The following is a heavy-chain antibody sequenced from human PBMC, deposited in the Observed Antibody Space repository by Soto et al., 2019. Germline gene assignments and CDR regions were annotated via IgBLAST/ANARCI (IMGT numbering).Heavy chain of an antibody. V-gene: IGHV4-4*07. D-gene: IGHD3-10*01. CDR2: IYITGST. J-gene: IGHJ4*02. CDR1: GGSISDYY. CDR3: ARDQFAISIVRGGNLGYFDY. Sequence: QVQLHESGPGLVKPSETLSLTCTVSGGSISDYYWSWIRQPAGKGLDWIGRIYITGSTNYNPSLTSRVTMSVDTSKNQFSLKLNSVTAADTAVYYCARDQFAISIVRGGNLGYFDYWGQGALVTVSS.